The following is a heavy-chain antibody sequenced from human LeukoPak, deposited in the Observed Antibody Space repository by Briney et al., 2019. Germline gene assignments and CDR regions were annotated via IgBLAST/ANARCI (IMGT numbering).Heavy chain of an antibody. CDR1: GGSFSGYY. Sequence: PSETLSLTCAVYGGSFSGYYWSWIRQPPGKGLEWIGEINHSGSTNYNPSLKSRVTISVDTSKNQFSLKLSSVTAADTAVYYCARGSRIVVVTAHSPFDYWGQGTPVTVSS. D-gene: IGHD2-21*02. J-gene: IGHJ4*02. CDR2: INHSGST. CDR3: ARGSRIVVVTAHSPFDY. V-gene: IGHV4-34*01.